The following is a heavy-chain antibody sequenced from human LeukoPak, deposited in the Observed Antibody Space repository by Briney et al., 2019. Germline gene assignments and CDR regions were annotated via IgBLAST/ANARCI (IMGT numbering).Heavy chain of an antibody. CDR3: AKYCSGGSCYSGLY. CDR2: ITTSGG. J-gene: IGHJ4*02. Sequence: GGSLRLSCAASGFTFSSYAMTWVRQAPGKGLEWVSAITTSGGYYADSVKGRFTISRDTSKNTLYLQTNSLRAEDTAVYYCAKYCSGGSCYSGLYWGQGTLVTVSS. V-gene: IGHV3-23*01. D-gene: IGHD2-15*01. CDR1: GFTFSSYA.